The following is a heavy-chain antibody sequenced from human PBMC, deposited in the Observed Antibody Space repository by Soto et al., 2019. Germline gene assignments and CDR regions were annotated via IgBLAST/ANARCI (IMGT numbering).Heavy chain of an antibody. CDR3: ARVETCSSTSCYSVFDY. D-gene: IGHD2-2*01. V-gene: IGHV3-74*03. J-gene: IGHJ4*02. CDR1: GFTFSSYW. Sequence: EVQLVESGGGLVQPGGSLRLSCAASGFTFSSYWMHWVRQAPGKGLVWVSRINSDGSSTTYADSVKGRFTISRDNAKNTLNLQRNSLRAEDTAVYYCARVETCSSTSCYSVFDYWGQGTLVTVSS. CDR2: INSDGSST.